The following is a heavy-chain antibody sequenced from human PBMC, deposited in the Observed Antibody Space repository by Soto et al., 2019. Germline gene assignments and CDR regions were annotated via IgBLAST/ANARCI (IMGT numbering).Heavy chain of an antibody. V-gene: IGHV1-8*01. J-gene: IGHJ5*02. CDR1: GYNFIDYD. CDR3: ARNPYGSGLFDP. Sequence: ASVKVSCKASGYNFIDYDINWVRQVTGQGLEWMGWMTPNSGNTGYAQKFQGRVTLTRDTSIGTAFMELSSLKSDDTAVYYCARNPYGSGLFDPWGQGTLVTVSS. D-gene: IGHD6-19*01. CDR2: MTPNSGNT.